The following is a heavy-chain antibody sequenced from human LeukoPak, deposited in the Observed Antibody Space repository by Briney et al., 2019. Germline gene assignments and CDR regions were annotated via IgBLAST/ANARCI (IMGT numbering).Heavy chain of an antibody. D-gene: IGHD1-26*01. Sequence: SETLSLTCTVSGGSISSTTHDWGWVRQPPGKGLEWIGRIYYSGNTYYNPSLQSRATISIDTSKNQFSLKLISVTAADTAVYYCARRERRGAGDFDYWGQGTLVTVSS. CDR1: GGSISSTTHD. J-gene: IGHJ4*02. V-gene: IGHV4-39*01. CDR3: ARRERRGAGDFDY. CDR2: IYYSGNT.